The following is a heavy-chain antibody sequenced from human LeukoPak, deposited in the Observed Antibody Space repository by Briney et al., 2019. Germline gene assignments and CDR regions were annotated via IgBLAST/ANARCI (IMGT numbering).Heavy chain of an antibody. CDR3: ARDPYSSTWSYGMDV. V-gene: IGHV3-7*05. D-gene: IGHD6-6*01. CDR1: GFTFSNYW. J-gene: IGHJ6*02. Sequence: PGGSLRLSCAASGFTFSNYWMSWVRQAPGKGLEWVANIKQDGSEEVYVDSVKGRFTISRDNAKNSLFLQMNTLRAEETAVYYCARDPYSSTWSYGMDVWGQGTTVTVSS. CDR2: IKQDGSEE.